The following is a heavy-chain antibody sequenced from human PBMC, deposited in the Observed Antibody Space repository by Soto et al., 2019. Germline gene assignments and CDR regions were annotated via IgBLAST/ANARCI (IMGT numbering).Heavy chain of an antibody. CDR1: GFSVTTSGVG. V-gene: IGHV2-5*02. D-gene: IGHD5-12*01. CDR2: IYWDGDK. J-gene: IGHJ4*02. Sequence: SGPTLVNPTHTLTLTCTFSGFSVTTSGVGVGWIRQPPGKALEWLALIYWDGDKRHSPSLKSRLTITKDTSKNQVVLTMTNMDPVDTATYYCARRRDGYNDFDYWGQGTLVTV. CDR3: ARRRDGYNDFDY.